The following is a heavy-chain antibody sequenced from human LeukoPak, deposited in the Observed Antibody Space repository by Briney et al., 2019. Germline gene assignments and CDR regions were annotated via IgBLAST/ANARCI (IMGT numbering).Heavy chain of an antibody. D-gene: IGHD2-15*01. CDR2: IGDSGTGI. V-gene: IGHV3-23*01. CDR3: AKGTSASSFSAVGY. Sequence: IGDSGTGIYYADSVKGRFTVSRDDSKNTLYLQMNSLRAEDTATYYCAKGTSASSFSAVGYWGQGTLVTVSS. J-gene: IGHJ4*02.